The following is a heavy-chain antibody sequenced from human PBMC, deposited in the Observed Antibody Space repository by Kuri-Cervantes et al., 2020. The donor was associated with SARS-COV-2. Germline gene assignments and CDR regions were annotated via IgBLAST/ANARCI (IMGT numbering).Heavy chain of an antibody. D-gene: IGHD3-9*01. CDR3: YSAHFFDWAIDY. Sequence: GSLRLSCTVSGYSISSGYYWGWIRQPPGKGLEWIGSIYHGGSTYYNPSLKSRVTISADTAKNQFSLKVTSVTAADTAVYYCYSAHFFDWAIDYCGQGTLVTVSS. V-gene: IGHV4-38-2*02. CDR1: GYSISSGYY. CDR2: IYHGGST. J-gene: IGHJ4*02.